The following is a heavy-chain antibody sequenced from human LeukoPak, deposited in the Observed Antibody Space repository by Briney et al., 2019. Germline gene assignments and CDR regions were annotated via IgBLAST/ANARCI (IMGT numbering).Heavy chain of an antibody. CDR1: GFTFSTYA. J-gene: IGHJ4*02. Sequence: GESLRLSCAASGFTFSTYAMNWVRQAPGKGLQWVSYISGGGSTVYYADSVKDRFTISRDNAKNSLYLQMNSLRAEDTAVYYCARDRCSGTSCYSFAYWGQGTLVTVSS. D-gene: IGHD2-2*01. CDR3: ARDRCSGTSCYSFAY. CDR2: ISGGGSTV. V-gene: IGHV3-48*04.